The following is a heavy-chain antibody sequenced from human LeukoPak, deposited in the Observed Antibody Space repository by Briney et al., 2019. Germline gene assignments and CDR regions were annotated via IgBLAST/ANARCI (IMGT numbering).Heavy chain of an antibody. Sequence: RASVKVSCKASGYTFNTYGITWVRQAPGQGLEWMGWISGYNGKTKYAQKLQGRVTMTTDTSTSTAYMELRSLRSDDTAVYYCARVDEDGFDYWGQGTLVTVSS. CDR1: GYTFNTYG. CDR2: ISGYNGKT. J-gene: IGHJ4*02. V-gene: IGHV1-18*01. CDR3: ARVDEDGFDY.